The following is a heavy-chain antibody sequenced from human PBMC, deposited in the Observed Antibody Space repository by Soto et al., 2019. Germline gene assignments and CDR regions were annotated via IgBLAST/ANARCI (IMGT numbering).Heavy chain of an antibody. V-gene: IGHV1-8*01. D-gene: IGHD3-10*01. CDR1: GYTFTSYD. CDR3: ARASGFGELFYYYYGMDV. J-gene: IGHJ6*02. Sequence: ASVKVSCKASGYTFTSYDINWVRQATGQGLEWMGWMNPNSGNTGYAQKFQGRVTMTRNTSISTAYMELSSLRSEDTAVYYCARASGFGELFYYYYGMDVWGQGTTVTVSS. CDR2: MNPNSGNT.